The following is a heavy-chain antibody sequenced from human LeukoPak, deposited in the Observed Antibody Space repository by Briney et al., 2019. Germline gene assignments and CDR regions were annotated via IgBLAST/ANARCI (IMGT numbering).Heavy chain of an antibody. J-gene: IGHJ5*02. CDR2: IIPIFGTA. D-gene: IGHD3-3*01. Sequence: ASVKVSCKASGYTFTSYDINWVRQAPGQGLEWMGGIIPIFGTANYAQKFQGRVTITTDESTSTAYMELSSLRSEDTAVYYCAADFWSGYWSLGWFDPWGQGTLVTVSS. CDR1: GYTFTSYD. V-gene: IGHV1-69*05. CDR3: AADFWSGYWSLGWFDP.